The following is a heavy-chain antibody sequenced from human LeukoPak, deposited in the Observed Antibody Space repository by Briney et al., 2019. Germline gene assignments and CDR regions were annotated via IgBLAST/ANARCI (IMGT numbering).Heavy chain of an antibody. J-gene: IGHJ4*02. CDR2: IYYSGST. CDR1: GGPISSYY. CDR3: ARHSDSSGYYYGSFDY. D-gene: IGHD3-22*01. Sequence: SETLSLTCTVSGGPISSYYWSWIRQPPGKGLEWIGYIYYSGSTNYNPSLKSRVTISVDTSKNQFSLKLSSVTAADTAVYHCARHSDSSGYYYGSFDYWGQGTLVTVSS. V-gene: IGHV4-59*08.